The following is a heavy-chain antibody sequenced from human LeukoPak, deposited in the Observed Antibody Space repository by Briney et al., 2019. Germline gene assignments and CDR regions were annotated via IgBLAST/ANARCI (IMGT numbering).Heavy chain of an antibody. J-gene: IGHJ4*02. CDR1: GFTFSSYA. Sequence: GGSLRLPCAASGFTFSSYAMHWVGHAPGKGLEWVAVVSYDGNNKYYADSVKGRLTITRDNSNNTLYLQMNSLRDEDTAVYYCARDSSGFDYWGQGTLVTVSS. CDR2: VSYDGNNK. D-gene: IGHD6-19*01. V-gene: IGHV3-30*19. CDR3: ARDSSGFDY.